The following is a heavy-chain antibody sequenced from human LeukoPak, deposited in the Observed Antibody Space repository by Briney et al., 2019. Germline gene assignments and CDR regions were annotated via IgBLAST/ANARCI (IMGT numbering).Heavy chain of an antibody. Sequence: ASVKVSCKASGYTFNGYYMHWVRQAPGQGLQWMGWINPNSGGTNYAQNFQGRVTMTRDTSISTAYMELSRLRSDDTAVYYCARPITMIVVTSANAYYFDYWGQGTLVTVSS. J-gene: IGHJ4*02. CDR3: ARPITMIVVTSANAYYFDY. CDR1: GYTFNGYY. CDR2: INPNSGGT. V-gene: IGHV1-2*02. D-gene: IGHD3-22*01.